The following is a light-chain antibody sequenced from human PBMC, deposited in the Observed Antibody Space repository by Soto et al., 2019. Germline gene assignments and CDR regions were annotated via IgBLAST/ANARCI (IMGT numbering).Light chain of an antibody. J-gene: IGLJ2*01. CDR1: SSDVGGYNY. CDR3: SSYTSSSPHVV. V-gene: IGLV2-14*01. CDR2: EVS. Sequence: QSALTQPASVSGSPGQSITISCTGTSSDVGGYNYVSWYQQHPGKAPKLMIYEVSNRPSGVSNRFSGSKSGNTASLTISGVQAADEADYYCSSYTSSSPHVVFGGGTKLTVL.